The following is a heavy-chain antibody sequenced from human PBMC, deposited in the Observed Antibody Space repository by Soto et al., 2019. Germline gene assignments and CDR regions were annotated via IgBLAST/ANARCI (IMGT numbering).Heavy chain of an antibody. J-gene: IGHJ6*02. CDR2: IIPIFGTA. V-gene: IGHV1-69*13. CDR1: GGTFSSYA. D-gene: IGHD2-2*01. Sequence: EASVKVSCKAPGGTFSSYAISWVRQAPGQGLEWMGGIIPIFGTANYAQKFQGRVTITADESTSTAYMELSSLRSEDTAVYYCASLTSARSTSCHGRLSCYYYGMDVWGQGTTVNVSS. CDR3: ASLTSARSTSCHGRLSCYYYGMDV.